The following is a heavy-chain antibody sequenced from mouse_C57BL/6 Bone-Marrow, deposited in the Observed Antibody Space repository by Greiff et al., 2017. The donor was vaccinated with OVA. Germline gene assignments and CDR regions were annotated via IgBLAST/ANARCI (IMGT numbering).Heavy chain of an antibody. CDR3: AREGGYYAIDY. CDR2: INPGSGGT. J-gene: IGHJ4*01. Sequence: VQLQQSGAELVRPGTSVKVSCKASGYAFTNYLIEWVKQRPGQGLEWIGVINPGSGGTNYNEKFKGKATLTADKSSSTAYMQLSSLTSEDSAVYFCAREGGYYAIDYWGQGTSVTVSS. CDR1: GYAFTNYL. V-gene: IGHV1-54*01.